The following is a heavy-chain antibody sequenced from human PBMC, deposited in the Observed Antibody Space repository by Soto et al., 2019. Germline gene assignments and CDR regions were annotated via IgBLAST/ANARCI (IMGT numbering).Heavy chain of an antibody. V-gene: IGHV3-23*04. CDR3: AKDAKGASAPFVFDD. D-gene: IGHD6-25*01. CDR2: LSGSGDTT. J-gene: IGHJ4*02. Sequence: EVHLVESGGGLVQPGGSLRLSCAASGFTFDSYAMSWVRQAPGKGLVWVSALSGSGDTTYYADSVQGRFTISRDNSKNMVYLQMNSLRAEDTAVYYCAKDAKGASAPFVFDDWGQGTLVSVSS. CDR1: GFTFDSYA.